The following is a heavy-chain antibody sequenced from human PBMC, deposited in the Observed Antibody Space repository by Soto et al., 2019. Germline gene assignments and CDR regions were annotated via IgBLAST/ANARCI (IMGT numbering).Heavy chain of an antibody. CDR3: ARDWADNGDYD. V-gene: IGHV3-53*01. CDR2: IYSDGST. CDR1: GFTVSSNY. J-gene: IGHJ4*02. D-gene: IGHD4-17*01. Sequence: EVQLVESGGGLTQPGGSLRLSCAASGFTVSSNYMSWVRQAPGKGLEWVSVIYSDGSTYYADSVKGRFTISRDNSKNTLYLQMHSLRAEDTAVYYCARDWADNGDYDWGQGTLVTVSS.